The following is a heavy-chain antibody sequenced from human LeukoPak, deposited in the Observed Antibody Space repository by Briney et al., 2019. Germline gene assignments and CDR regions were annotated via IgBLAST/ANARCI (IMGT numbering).Heavy chain of an antibody. CDR3: ARDRRGYSSGWYDY. J-gene: IGHJ4*02. D-gene: IGHD6-19*01. CDR2: INPNSGGT. Sequence: GASVKVSCKASGYTFTGYYMHWVRQAPGQGLEWMGWINPNSGGTNYAQKFQGRVTMTRGTSISTAYMELSRLRSDDTAVYYCARDRRGYSSGWYDYWGQGTLVTVSS. CDR1: GYTFTGYY. V-gene: IGHV1-2*02.